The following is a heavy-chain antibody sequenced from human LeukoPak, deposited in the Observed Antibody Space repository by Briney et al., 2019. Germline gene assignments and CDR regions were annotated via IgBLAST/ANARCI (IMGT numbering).Heavy chain of an antibody. CDR3: ATSYGDYESGGDYFDY. Sequence: ASVKVSCKASGYTFTSYGISWVRQAPGQGLEWMGWISAHNGNTNYAQKLQGRVTMTTDTSTSTAYMELRSLRSDDTAVYYCATSYGDYESGGDYFDYWGQGTLVTVSS. CDR1: GYTFTSYG. J-gene: IGHJ4*02. CDR2: ISAHNGNT. D-gene: IGHD4-17*01. V-gene: IGHV1-18*01.